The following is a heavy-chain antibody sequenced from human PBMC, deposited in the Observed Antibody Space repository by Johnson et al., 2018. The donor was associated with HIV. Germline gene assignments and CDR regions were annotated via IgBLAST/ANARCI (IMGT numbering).Heavy chain of an antibody. D-gene: IGHD2-15*01. J-gene: IGHJ3*02. CDR1: GFSFDDYG. CDR2: ISNSGGDT. CDR3: AKVGGGGFDI. Sequence: VQLVESGGGVVRPGGSLRLSCAASGFSFDDYGVSWVRQAPGKGLEWVSTISNSGGDTYYADSVKGRFTISRDNSKNTLYLQMNGLRADDTAVYYCAKVGGGGFDIWGQGTMVTVCS. V-gene: IGHV3-23*04.